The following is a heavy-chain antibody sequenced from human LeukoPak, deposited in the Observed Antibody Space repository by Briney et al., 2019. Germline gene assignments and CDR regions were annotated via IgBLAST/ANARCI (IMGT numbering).Heavy chain of an antibody. CDR3: ATTASHGSGSYYIY. J-gene: IGHJ4*02. D-gene: IGHD3-10*01. CDR1: GFTFSSYA. V-gene: IGHV3-23*01. CDR2: NDRGGHT. Sequence: QPGGSLRLSCAASGFTFSSYAMTWVRQPPGKGLEWVSANDRGGHTYYTDSVRGRFTISRDHSKSTLYLQMNSLRAEDTAVYYCATTASHGSGSYYIYWGQGTLVTVSS.